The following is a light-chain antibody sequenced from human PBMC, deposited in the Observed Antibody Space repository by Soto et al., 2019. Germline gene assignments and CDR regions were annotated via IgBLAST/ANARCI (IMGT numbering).Light chain of an antibody. V-gene: IGKV1-33*01. CDR3: QQYNHFPYT. J-gene: IGKJ2*01. Sequence: DLQMTQSPSSLSASVGDRVIITCQANQDISHYLYWYQHKPGKGQKLLIYDASNLEIGVPSRFSERGSGTHLTVTISGLQPEDIATYYCQQYNHFPYTFGQRARLDIK. CDR1: QDISHY. CDR2: DAS.